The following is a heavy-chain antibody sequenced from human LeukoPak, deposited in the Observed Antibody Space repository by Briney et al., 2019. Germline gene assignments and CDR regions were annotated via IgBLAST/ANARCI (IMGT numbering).Heavy chain of an antibody. D-gene: IGHD1-26*01. J-gene: IGHJ3*02. CDR1: GFTFSSYS. CDR2: ISSSSSYI. V-gene: IGHV3-21*01. CDR3: ARDVVGATEAFDI. Sequence: GGSLRLSCAASGFTFSSYSMNWVRQALGKGLEWVSSISSSSSYIYYADSVKGRFTISRDNAKNSLYLQMNSLRAEDTAVYYCARDVVGATEAFDIWGQGTMVTVSS.